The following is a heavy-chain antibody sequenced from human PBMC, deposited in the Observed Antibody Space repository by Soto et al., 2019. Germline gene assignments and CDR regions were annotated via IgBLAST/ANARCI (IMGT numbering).Heavy chain of an antibody. J-gene: IGHJ6*02. D-gene: IGHD5-18*01. CDR1: EFTCSTYC. Sequence: PGESLRRSCAASEFTCSTYCVNCVRQAPGKGLEWVDNIKQGESDKYYVDSVKGRFTISRDTAKNPLYLQMDSQRAEDTAVYYCEREDGYGTTSYYYFYGMDDWRQGTLVTVSS. V-gene: IGHV3-7*03. CDR3: EREDGYGTTSYYYFYGMDD. CDR2: IKQGESDK.